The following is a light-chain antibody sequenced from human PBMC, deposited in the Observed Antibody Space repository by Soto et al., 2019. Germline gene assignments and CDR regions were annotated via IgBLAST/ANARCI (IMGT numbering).Light chain of an antibody. Sequence: IVLTQSPGTLSLSPWERATLSCRASQSVSSSYLAWYQQKPGQAPRLLIYGASSRATGIPDRFSGSGSGTDFTLTISRLEPEDFAVYYCQQRSNWPSTTFGQGTKVDIK. CDR3: QQRSNWPSTT. CDR1: QSVSSSY. J-gene: IGKJ1*01. CDR2: GAS. V-gene: IGKV3D-20*02.